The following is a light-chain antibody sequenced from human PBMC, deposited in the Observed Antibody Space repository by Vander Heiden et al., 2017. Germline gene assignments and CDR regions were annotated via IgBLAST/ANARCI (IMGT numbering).Light chain of an antibody. CDR1: QSVANY. CDR2: DAS. J-gene: IGKJ4*01. V-gene: IGKV3-11*01. CDR3: QQRSNWPPT. Sequence: EIALTQSPATLSLSPGERGILSCRASQSVANYLAWYQHRPGQAPRLLIYDASKRASGIPARFSGSGSGTDFTLTISSLEPEDFAVYFCQQRSNWPPTFGGGTKVEIK.